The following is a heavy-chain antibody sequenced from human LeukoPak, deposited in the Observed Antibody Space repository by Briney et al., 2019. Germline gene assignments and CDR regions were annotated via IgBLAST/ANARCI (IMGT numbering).Heavy chain of an antibody. J-gene: IGHJ4*02. Sequence: GGSLRLSCAASEFTFSYYNLNWVRQAPGKGLEWVSSITSTGSYTFYADSVKGRFTISRDNAKNSLYVELNSLRAEDTAVYYCARTQGVYSYGYSPIDYWGQGTLVTVSS. V-gene: IGHV3-21*01. CDR1: EFTFSYYN. D-gene: IGHD5-18*01. CDR2: ITSTGSYT. CDR3: ARTQGVYSYGYSPIDY.